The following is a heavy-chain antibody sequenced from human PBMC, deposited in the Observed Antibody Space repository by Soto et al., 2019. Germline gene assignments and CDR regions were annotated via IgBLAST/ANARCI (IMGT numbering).Heavy chain of an antibody. CDR3: ARDSSTRYSSSWYADY. CDR1: GFTFSSYS. V-gene: IGHV3-21*01. CDR2: ISSSSSYI. J-gene: IGHJ4*02. Sequence: PGWSLRLSCAASGFTFSSYSMNWVRQAPGKGLEWVSSISSSSSYIYYADSVKGRFTISRDNAKNSLYLQMNSLRAEDTAVYYCARDSSTRYSSSWYADYWGQGTLVTVYS. D-gene: IGHD6-13*01.